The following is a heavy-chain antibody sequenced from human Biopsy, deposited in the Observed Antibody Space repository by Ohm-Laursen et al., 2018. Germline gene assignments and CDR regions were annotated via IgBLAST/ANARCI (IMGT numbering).Heavy chain of an antibody. V-gene: IGHV3-73*01. CDR2: IRDKANNYAT. CDR3: TRNGDGGNWDDFDY. Sequence: SLRISCSASGFTFSGCAMHWVRQASGKGLEWVGHIRDKANNYATAYAASVKGRFTISRDDSENTVYLQMSSLTTEDTAVYYCTRNGDGGNWDDFDYWGQGTLVTVSS. D-gene: IGHD4-23*01. CDR1: GFTFSGCA. J-gene: IGHJ4*02.